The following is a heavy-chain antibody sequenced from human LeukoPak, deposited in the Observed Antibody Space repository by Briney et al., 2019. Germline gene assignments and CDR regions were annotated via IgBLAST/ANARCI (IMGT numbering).Heavy chain of an antibody. CDR1: GFTFSSYA. J-gene: IGHJ4*02. CDR3: AKTPSSSWYPRNHFDY. CDR2: ISGSGGST. V-gene: IGHV3-23*01. D-gene: IGHD6-13*01. Sequence: GGXXXXSCAASGFTFSSYAMSWVRQAPGKGLEWVSAISGSGGSTYYAESVKGRFTISRDNSKNTLYMEMNRLRAEDTAVYYCAKTPSSSWYPRNHFDYWGQGTLVTVSS.